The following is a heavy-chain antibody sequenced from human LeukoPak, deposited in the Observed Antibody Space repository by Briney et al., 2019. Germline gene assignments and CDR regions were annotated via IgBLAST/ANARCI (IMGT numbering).Heavy chain of an antibody. CDR1: GYTFTGYY. CDR2: INPNSGGT. J-gene: IGHJ3*02. CDR3: ARDYYDSSLDI. Sequence: GASVTVSCKASGYTFTGYYMHWVRQAPGQGLEWMGWINPNSGGTNYAQKFQGRVTMTRDTSISTAYMELSKLRSDDTAVYYCARDYYDSSLDIWGQGTMVTVSS. V-gene: IGHV1-2*02. D-gene: IGHD3-22*01.